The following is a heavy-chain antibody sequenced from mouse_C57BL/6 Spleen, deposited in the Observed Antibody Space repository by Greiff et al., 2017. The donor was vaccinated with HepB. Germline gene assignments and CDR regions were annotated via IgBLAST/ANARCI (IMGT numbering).Heavy chain of an antibody. CDR3: ARYYSNYSAWFAY. Sequence: VKLMESDAELVKPGASVKISCKVSGYTFTDHTIHWMKQRPEQGLEWIGYIYPRDGSTKYNEKFKGKATLTADKSSSTAYMQLNSLTSEDSAVYFCARYYSNYSAWFAYWGQGTLVTVSA. J-gene: IGHJ3*01. CDR1: GYTFTDHT. V-gene: IGHV1-78*01. CDR2: IYPRDGST. D-gene: IGHD2-5*01.